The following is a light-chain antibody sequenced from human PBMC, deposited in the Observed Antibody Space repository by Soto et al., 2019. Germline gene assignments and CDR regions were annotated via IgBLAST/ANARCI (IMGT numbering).Light chain of an antibody. J-gene: IGLJ1*01. CDR1: GADIGSYNF. CDR3: SPYTTTLNDI. V-gene: IGLV2-14*03. CDR2: DVG. Sequence: QSALTQPASVSGSPGQSITISCSGTGADIGSYNFVSWYQQHPGKAPKLLMFDVGNRPSRISDRFSASKSGTTASLIISALQDEDEADYYCSPYTTTLNDIFGSGTKLTAL.